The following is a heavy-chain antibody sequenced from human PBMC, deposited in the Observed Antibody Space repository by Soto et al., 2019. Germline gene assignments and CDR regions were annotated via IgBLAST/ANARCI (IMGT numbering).Heavy chain of an antibody. CDR2: IYYNGNT. CDR3: TRANWYSEY. D-gene: IGHD7-27*01. Sequence: QVQLQESGPGLVKPSETLSLPCTVSGGSIRNNYWSWIRQPRGKGLEWIGYIYYNGNTNYNPSLKSRVTMSVDTSKNQISLKLSSVTAADTAVYYCTRANWYSEYWGQGTLVTVSS. J-gene: IGHJ4*02. CDR1: GGSIRNNY. V-gene: IGHV4-59*01.